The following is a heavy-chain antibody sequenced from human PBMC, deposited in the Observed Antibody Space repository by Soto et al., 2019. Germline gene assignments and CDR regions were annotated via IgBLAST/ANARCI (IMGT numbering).Heavy chain of an antibody. CDR2: ISWNSGSI. CDR1: GFTFDDYA. V-gene: IGHV3-9*01. D-gene: IGHD2-15*01. CDR3: AKASSCGGGSCYFNAFDI. J-gene: IGHJ3*02. Sequence: GGSLGLSCAASGFTFDDYAMHWVRQAPGKGLEWVSGISWNSGSIGYADSVKGRFTISRDNAKNSLYLQMNSLRAEDTALYYCAKASSCGGGSCYFNAFDIWGQGTMVTVSS.